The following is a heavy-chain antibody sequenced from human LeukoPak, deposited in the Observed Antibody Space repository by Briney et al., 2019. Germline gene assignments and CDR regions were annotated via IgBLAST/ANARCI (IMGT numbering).Heavy chain of an antibody. CDR1: GYTFTDYY. Sequence: ASVKVSCKASGYTFTDYYMHWVRQAPGQGLEWMGWIGPNSGGTNYAQKFQGRVTMTRDTSISTAYMELSRLISDDTAVYYCARSNIAVRRGDNWFDPWGQGALVTVSS. J-gene: IGHJ5*02. V-gene: IGHV1-2*02. CDR2: IGPNSGGT. CDR3: ARSNIAVRRGDNWFDP. D-gene: IGHD6-6*01.